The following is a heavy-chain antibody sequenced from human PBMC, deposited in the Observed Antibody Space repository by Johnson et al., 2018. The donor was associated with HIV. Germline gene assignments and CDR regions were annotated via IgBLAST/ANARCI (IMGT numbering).Heavy chain of an antibody. CDR1: GFTISTFW. CDR3: ARDGRDLVTRGSFDV. V-gene: IGHV3-74*02. CDR2: ISGDGSSL. D-gene: IGHD3-9*01. J-gene: IGHJ3*01. Sequence: VQLVESGGALVQPGGSLRLSCEVSGFTISTFWMHWVRQVPGKGLMWVSRISGDGSSLSYADSVKGRFTIPRDNAKNTLYLQLNSLRVEDTAVYYCARDGRDLVTRGSFDVWGQGTVVTVSS.